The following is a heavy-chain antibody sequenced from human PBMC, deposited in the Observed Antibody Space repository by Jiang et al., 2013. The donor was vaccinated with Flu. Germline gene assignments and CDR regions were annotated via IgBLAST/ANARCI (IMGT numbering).Heavy chain of an antibody. V-gene: IGHV3-33*01. CDR1: GFTFGSYG. J-gene: IGHJ4*02. Sequence: VESGGGVVQPGRSLRLSCAASGFTFGSYGMLWVRQAPGKGLEWVAMLWYDGTYIRYGDSVKGRFTISRDNPRNTLYLQMNSLRADDTAVYYCARDGDSYGRSDYWGQGTLVTVSS. CDR2: LWYDGTYI. D-gene: IGHD5-18*01. CDR3: ARDGDSYGRSDY.